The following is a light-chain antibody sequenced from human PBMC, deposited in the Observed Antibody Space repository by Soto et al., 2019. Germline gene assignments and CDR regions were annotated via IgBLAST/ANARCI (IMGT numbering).Light chain of an antibody. CDR2: DSA. V-gene: IGKV3-11*01. Sequence: EIVLTQSPATLSLSPGERATLSCSASQSLNSYLAWYQQKPGQAPRLLIYDSANRATGIPARFSGSASGTEFTLTISSREPEDSAVYYCQRRNNWPPLYPFGQGTKLEIK. CDR3: QRRNNWPPLYP. J-gene: IGKJ2*01. CDR1: QSLNSY.